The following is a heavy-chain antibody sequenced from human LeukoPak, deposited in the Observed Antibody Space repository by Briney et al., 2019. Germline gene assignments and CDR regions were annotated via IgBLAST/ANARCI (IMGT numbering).Heavy chain of an antibody. Sequence: PGGSLRLSCAASGFTFSSYWMSWVRQAPGKGLEWVANIKQDGSEKYYVDSVKGRFTISRDNAKNSLYLQMNSLGAEDTALYYCAREDRSGSYPFDMWGQGTMVTVSS. D-gene: IGHD3-22*01. CDR1: GFTFSSYW. J-gene: IGHJ3*02. CDR2: IKQDGSEK. V-gene: IGHV3-7*01. CDR3: AREDRSGSYPFDM.